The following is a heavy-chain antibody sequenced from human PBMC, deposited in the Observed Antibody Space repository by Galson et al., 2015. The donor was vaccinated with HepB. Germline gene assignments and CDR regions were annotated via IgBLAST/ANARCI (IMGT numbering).Heavy chain of an antibody. CDR1: GFTFSSYG. CDR2: ISGSGGST. Sequence: SLRLSCAASGFTFSSYGMSWVRQAPGKGLEWVSGISGSGGSTYYADSVKGRFTISRDNSKNTLYLQMNSLRAEDTAVYYCAKFQGIVSGYDFGQPNWFDPWGQGTLVTVSS. J-gene: IGHJ5*02. CDR3: AKFQGIVSGYDFGQPNWFDP. D-gene: IGHD3/OR15-3a*01. V-gene: IGHV3-23*01.